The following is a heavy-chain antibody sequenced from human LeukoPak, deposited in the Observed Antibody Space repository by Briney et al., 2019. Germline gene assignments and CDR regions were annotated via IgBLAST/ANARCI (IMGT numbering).Heavy chain of an antibody. CDR2: ISSSGSTI. D-gene: IGHD3-16*01. J-gene: IGHJ4*02. CDR1: GFTFSSYE. CDR3: ARDHPASLGEFVDY. Sequence: GGSLRLSCAASGFTFSSYEMNWVRQAPGKGLEWVSYISSSGSTIYYADSVKSRFTISRDNAKNSLYLQMNSLRAEDTAVYYCARDHPASLGEFVDYWGQGTLVTVSS. V-gene: IGHV3-48*03.